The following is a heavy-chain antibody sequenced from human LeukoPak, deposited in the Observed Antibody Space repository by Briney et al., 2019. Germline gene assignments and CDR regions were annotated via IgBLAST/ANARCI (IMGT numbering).Heavy chain of an antibody. CDR2: IYYSGST. V-gene: IGHV4-59*12. Sequence: SETLSLTCTVSGGSISSYYWSWIRQPPGKGLEWIGYIYYSGSTNYNPSLKSRVTISVDTSKNQFSLKLSSVTAADTAVYYCARENTIAYYFDYWGQGTLVTVSS. CDR3: ARENTIAYYFDY. CDR1: GGSISSYY. D-gene: IGHD3-3*01. J-gene: IGHJ4*02.